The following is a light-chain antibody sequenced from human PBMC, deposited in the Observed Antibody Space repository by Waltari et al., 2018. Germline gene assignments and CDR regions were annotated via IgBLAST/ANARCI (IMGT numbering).Light chain of an antibody. CDR1: QSVSYNF. CDR2: ATS. Sequence: VLTQSPGTLSLSPGERATLSCRASQSVSYNFLAWYQQKPGQAPRLLIYATSSRAAGVPDRFIGSGSGTDFNLTISRLAPEDFALYYCQQYGSSRWTFGQGTRVEIK. V-gene: IGKV3-20*01. CDR3: QQYGSSRWT. J-gene: IGKJ1*01.